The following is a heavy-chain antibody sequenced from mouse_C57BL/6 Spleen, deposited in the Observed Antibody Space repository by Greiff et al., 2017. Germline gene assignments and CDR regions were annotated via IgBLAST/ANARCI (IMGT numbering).Heavy chain of an antibody. CDR3: ARGGYLYYFDY. D-gene: IGHD5-1*01. Sequence: VQLQQPGAELVRPGSSVKLSCKASGYTFTSYWMHWVKQRPIQGLEWIGNIDPSDSETHYNQKFKDKATLTVDKSSSTAYMQLSSLTSEDSAVYYSARGGYLYYFDYWGQGTTLTVSS. CDR1: GYTFTSYW. V-gene: IGHV1-52*01. CDR2: IDPSDSET. J-gene: IGHJ2*01.